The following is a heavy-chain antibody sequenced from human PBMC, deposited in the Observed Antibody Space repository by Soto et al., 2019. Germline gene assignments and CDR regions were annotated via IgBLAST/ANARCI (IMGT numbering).Heavy chain of an antibody. V-gene: IGHV3-33*01. J-gene: IGHJ5*02. CDR3: ARDLGYYGSGSYSAFDP. CDR2: IWYDGSNK. Sequence: GGSLRLSCAASEFTFSSYGMHWVRQAPGKGLEWVAVIWYDGSNKYYVDSVKGRFTISRDNSKNTLYLQMNSLRAEDTAVYYCARDLGYYGSGSYSAFDPWGQGTLVTVSS. D-gene: IGHD3-10*01. CDR1: EFTFSSYG.